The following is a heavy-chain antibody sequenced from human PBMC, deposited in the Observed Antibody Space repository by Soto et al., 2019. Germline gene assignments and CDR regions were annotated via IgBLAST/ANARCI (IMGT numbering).Heavy chain of an antibody. CDR2: INPNSGGT. V-gene: IGHV1-2*04. Sequence: ASVKVSCKASGYTFTGYYMHWVRQAPGQGLEWMGWINPNSGGTNYAQKFQGWVTMTRDTSISTAYMELSRLRSDDTAVYYCAIHIGLDYGDYFDYWGQGTLVTVSS. D-gene: IGHD4-17*01. CDR3: AIHIGLDYGDYFDY. J-gene: IGHJ4*02. CDR1: GYTFTGYY.